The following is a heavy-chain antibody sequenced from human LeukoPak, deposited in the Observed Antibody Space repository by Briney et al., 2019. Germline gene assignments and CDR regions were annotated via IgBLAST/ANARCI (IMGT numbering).Heavy chain of an antibody. CDR1: GFTFSTYA. Sequence: GGSLRLSCAASGFTFSTYAMTWVRQAPGKGLEWVSAIRGSGGNTLCADSVKGRFTISRDNSKNTLYLQMNSLRAEDTAVYYCAKDPNGDYFGAFDSWGQGTMVTVSS. V-gene: IGHV3-23*01. J-gene: IGHJ3*02. CDR2: IRGSGGNT. D-gene: IGHD4-17*01. CDR3: AKDPNGDYFGAFDS.